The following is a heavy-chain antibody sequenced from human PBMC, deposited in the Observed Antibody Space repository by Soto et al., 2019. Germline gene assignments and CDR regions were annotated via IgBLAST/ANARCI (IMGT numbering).Heavy chain of an antibody. D-gene: IGHD1-1*01. CDR2: IYWDDDK. V-gene: IGHV2-5*02. CDR1: GFSLTTGRVC. CDR3: AHRLGGFTWNDGYLDY. J-gene: IGHJ4*02. Sequence: GSGPTLVNPTQTLILTLSFSGFSLTTGRVCGAWIRHPPGKALEWLAVIYWDDDKRYSPSLRSRLTISKDTSKNQMVLSMTNMDPVDTATYYCAHRLGGFTWNDGYLDYWGQGTLVTVSS.